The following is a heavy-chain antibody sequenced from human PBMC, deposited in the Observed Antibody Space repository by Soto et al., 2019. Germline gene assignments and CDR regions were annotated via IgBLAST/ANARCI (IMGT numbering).Heavy chain of an antibody. CDR3: AKGEGELDY. V-gene: IGHV3-9*01. CDR2: ISWNSGSI. CDR1: GFTFDDYA. D-gene: IGHD3-16*01. J-gene: IGHJ4*02. Sequence: GGSLRLSCAASGFTFDDYAMHWVRQAPGKGLEWLSGISWNSGSIGYADSVKGRFTISRDNAKNSLYLQMNSLRAEDTALYYCAKGEGELDYWGQGTLVTVSS.